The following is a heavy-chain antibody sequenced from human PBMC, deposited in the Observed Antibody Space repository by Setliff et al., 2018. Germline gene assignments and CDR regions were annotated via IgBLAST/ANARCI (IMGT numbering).Heavy chain of an antibody. CDR3: ARGGSNSGWYGFFDF. CDR2: ICYTGTST. V-gene: IGHV4-30-4*08. D-gene: IGHD6-19*01. Sequence: PSETLSLTCSVSGDSINSGGVCWAWIRQPPGGDLEWVGYICYTGTSTYYNPSLASRLSISVDKSMNQFSLRLNSVTAADTAVYYCARGGSNSGWYGFFDFWGQGAQVTVSS. CDR1: GDSINSGGVC. J-gene: IGHJ4*02.